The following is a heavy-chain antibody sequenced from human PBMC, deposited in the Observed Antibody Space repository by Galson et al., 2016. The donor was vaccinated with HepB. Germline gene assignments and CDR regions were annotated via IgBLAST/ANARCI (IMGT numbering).Heavy chain of an antibody. J-gene: IGHJ4*02. CDR2: IWYDGSNT. V-gene: IGHV3-33*01. Sequence: SLRLSCAASGFTFSSYGMHWVRQAPGKGLEWVAVIWYDGSNTFYVDSVKGRFTISRDNSKNTLYLQMNSLRAEDTAVHYCARGRGQVVVGARTYYYDYWGQGTLVTVSS. D-gene: IGHD2-15*01. CDR3: ARGRGQVVVGARTYYYDY. CDR1: GFTFSSYG.